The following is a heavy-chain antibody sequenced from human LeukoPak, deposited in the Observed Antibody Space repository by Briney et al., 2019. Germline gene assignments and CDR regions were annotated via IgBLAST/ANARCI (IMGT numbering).Heavy chain of an antibody. D-gene: IGHD3-10*01. J-gene: IGHJ4*02. Sequence: ASVKVSCKASGYTFTSYGISWVRQAPGQGLEWMGWISAYNGITNYAQKLQGRVTMTTDTSTSTAYMELRSLRSDDTAVYYCARDSKFNLFYYGSGSPFDYWGQGTLVTVSS. CDR1: GYTFTSYG. CDR3: ARDSKFNLFYYGSGSPFDY. V-gene: IGHV1-18*01. CDR2: ISAYNGIT.